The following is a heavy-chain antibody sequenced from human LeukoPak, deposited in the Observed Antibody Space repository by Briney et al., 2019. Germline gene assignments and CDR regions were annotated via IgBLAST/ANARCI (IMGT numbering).Heavy chain of an antibody. CDR3: ARNYYGSGSYKYYFDY. V-gene: IGHV3-20*04. CDR2: INWNGGST. CDR1: GFTFDDYG. Sequence: PGGSLRLSCAASGFTFDDYGMSWVRQAPGKGLEWVSGINWNGGSTGCADSVKGRFTISRDNAKNSQYLQMNSLRAEDTALYYCARNYYGSGSYKYYFDYWGQGTLVTVSS. D-gene: IGHD3-10*01. J-gene: IGHJ4*02.